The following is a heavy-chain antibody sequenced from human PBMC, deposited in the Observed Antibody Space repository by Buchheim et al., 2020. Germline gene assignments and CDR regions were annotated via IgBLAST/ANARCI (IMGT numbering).Heavy chain of an antibody. V-gene: IGHV4-31*03. Sequence: QVHLQESGPGLVKPSQTLSLTCTVSGGSISSGGDYWNWIRQYPGKGLEWIGYIYYSGSTYYNPSLKSRVTMSIDTSENQFSLKLNSVAVADTAIYYCAAAGLQLNWFDPWGQGTL. J-gene: IGHJ5*02. CDR2: IYYSGST. D-gene: IGHD1-1*01. CDR3: AAAGLQLNWFDP. CDR1: GGSISSGGDY.